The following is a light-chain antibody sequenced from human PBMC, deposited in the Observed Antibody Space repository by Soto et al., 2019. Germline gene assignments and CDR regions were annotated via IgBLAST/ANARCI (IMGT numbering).Light chain of an antibody. CDR1: QSITRW. V-gene: IGKV1-5*01. Sequence: DIQMTQSPSTLSASVGDRVTITCRADQSITRWLAWFQQKPGKAPSLLIYAATNLQPVVPSRVSGSGSGTEFTRTISSLQHDAFATYYCQQYNGYAYSFGQGARGESK. J-gene: IGKJ2*01. CDR3: QQYNGYAYS. CDR2: AAT.